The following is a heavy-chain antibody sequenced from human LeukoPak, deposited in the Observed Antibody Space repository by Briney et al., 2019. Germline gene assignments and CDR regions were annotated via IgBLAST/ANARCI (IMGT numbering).Heavy chain of an antibody. CDR1: GFIFSDST. Sequence: GGSLRLSCAASGFIFSDSTVHWVRQASGTGLEWVGRIRSKANNYATAYATSVQGRFTLSRDDSRNTAYLQMNSLKIEDTAVYYCIRGATSGSYYGFDVWGQGATVTV. D-gene: IGHD4/OR15-4a*01. CDR3: IRGATSGSYYGFDV. V-gene: IGHV3-73*01. CDR2: IRSKANNYAT. J-gene: IGHJ6*02.